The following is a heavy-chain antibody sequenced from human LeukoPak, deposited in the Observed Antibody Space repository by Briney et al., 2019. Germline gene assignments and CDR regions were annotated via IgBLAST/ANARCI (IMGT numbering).Heavy chain of an antibody. D-gene: IGHD1-1*01. J-gene: IGHJ4*02. V-gene: IGHV3-48*01. CDR3: ASSNNWSEFDY. CDR1: GFTFSSYS. Sequence: GGSLRLSCAASGFTFSSYSMNWVRQAPGKGLEWVSYISSSSSTIYYADSVKGRFTISRDNAKNSLYLQMNSLRAEDTALYYCASSNNWSEFDYWGQGTLVTVSS. CDR2: ISSSSSTI.